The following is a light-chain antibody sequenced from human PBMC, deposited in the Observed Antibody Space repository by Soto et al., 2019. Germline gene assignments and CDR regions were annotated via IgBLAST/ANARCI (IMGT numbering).Light chain of an antibody. CDR2: GNS. Sequence: QSALTQPPSVPGAPGQRVTISCTGSSSNIGAGYDVHWYQQLPGTAPKLLIYGNSNRPSGVPDRFSGSKSGTSASLAITGLQAEDEADYYCQSYDSRLSGYVFGTGTKVTVL. CDR1: SSNIGAGYD. V-gene: IGLV1-40*01. CDR3: QSYDSRLSGYV. J-gene: IGLJ1*01.